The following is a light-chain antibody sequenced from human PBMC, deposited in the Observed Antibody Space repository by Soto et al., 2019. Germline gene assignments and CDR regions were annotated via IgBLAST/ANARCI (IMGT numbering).Light chain of an antibody. V-gene: IGKV1-5*03. CDR3: QHYNSYSWT. Sequence: DIQMTQSPPTLSASAGDRVTITCRASESISSWLAWYQQKPGKAPKLLMYKASSLESGVPSRFSGSGSGTEFTLTISSLQPDDFATYYCQHYNSYSWTFGQGTKVDI. J-gene: IGKJ1*01. CDR1: ESISSW. CDR2: KAS.